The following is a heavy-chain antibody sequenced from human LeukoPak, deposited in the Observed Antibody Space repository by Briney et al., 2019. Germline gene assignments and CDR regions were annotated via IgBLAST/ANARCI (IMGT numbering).Heavy chain of an antibody. V-gene: IGHV3-21*01. CDR1: GFNLNSYM. Sequence: GGSLRLSCAASGFNLNSYMLKWVRQAPGKGLEWVSYISSTGSYIYYADSVKGRFTISRDNPGNVMYLQMDSLRAEDTAVYYCTRVAQSGPTGWFDPWGQGTLVTVSS. J-gene: IGHJ5*02. CDR3: TRVAQSGPTGWFDP. D-gene: IGHD1-1*01. CDR2: ISSTGSYI.